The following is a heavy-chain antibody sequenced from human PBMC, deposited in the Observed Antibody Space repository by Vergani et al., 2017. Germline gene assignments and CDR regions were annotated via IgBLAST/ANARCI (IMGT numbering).Heavy chain of an antibody. V-gene: IGHV1-69*01. Sequence: QVQLVQSGAEVKKPGSSVKVSCKASGRTFSSYAISWVRQAPGQGLECIGGSIPIFGTPNYAQKCQGRVTITADEATSTAYMELSSLRSEDTAVYYCARDLGLHQYSNYRNYDYYYMDVWGKGTTVTVSS. D-gene: IGHD4-11*01. CDR1: GRTFSSYA. CDR3: ARDLGLHQYSNYRNYDYYYMDV. CDR2: SIPIFGTP. J-gene: IGHJ6*03.